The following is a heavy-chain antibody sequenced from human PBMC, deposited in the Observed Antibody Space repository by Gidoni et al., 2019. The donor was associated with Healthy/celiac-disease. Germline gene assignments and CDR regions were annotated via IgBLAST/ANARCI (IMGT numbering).Heavy chain of an antibody. CDR2: ISSSGSTI. J-gene: IGHJ5*02. CDR3: ARDWGTRRNWNYVGWFDP. V-gene: IGHV3-11*01. Sequence: QVQLVESGGGLVKPGGSLRLPCAASGFTFSDYYMRWIRQAPGKGLEWVSYISSSGSTIYYADSVKGRFTISRDNAKNSLYLQMNSLRAEDTAVYYCARDWGTRRNWNYVGWFDPWGQGTLVTVSS. D-gene: IGHD1-7*01. CDR1: GFTFSDYY.